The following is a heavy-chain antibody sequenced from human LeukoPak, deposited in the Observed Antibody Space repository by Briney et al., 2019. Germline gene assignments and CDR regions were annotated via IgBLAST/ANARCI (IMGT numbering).Heavy chain of an antibody. CDR2: ISAYNGNT. CDR3: ARLYSNYEIDYYYYYMDV. CDR1: GYTFTSYG. D-gene: IGHD4-11*01. V-gene: IGHV1-18*01. J-gene: IGHJ6*03. Sequence: GASVKVSCKASGYTFTSYGISWVRQAPGQGLEWMGWISAYNGNTNYAQKLQGRVTMTTDTSTSTAYMELRSLRSDDTAVYYCARLYSNYEIDYYYYYMDVWGKGTTVTVSS.